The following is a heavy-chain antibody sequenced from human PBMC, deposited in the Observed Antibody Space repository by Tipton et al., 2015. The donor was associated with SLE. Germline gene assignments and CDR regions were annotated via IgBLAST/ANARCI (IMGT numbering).Heavy chain of an antibody. V-gene: IGHV4-59*08. Sequence: TLSLTCTVSGGSISDYYWSWIRQPPGKGLEWIGEIYHSGSTNYNPSLKSRLTISVDKSKNQFSLNLPSVTAADTAVYYCARRKSSWTYYFDYWGQGTLVTVSS. J-gene: IGHJ4*02. CDR2: IYHSGST. D-gene: IGHD6-13*01. CDR3: ARRKSSWTYYFDY. CDR1: GGSISDYY.